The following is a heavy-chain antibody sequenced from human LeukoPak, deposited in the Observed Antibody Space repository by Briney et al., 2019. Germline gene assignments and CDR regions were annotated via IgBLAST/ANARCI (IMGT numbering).Heavy chain of an antibody. CDR3: AKDLEGGTTVTEY. Sequence: GGSLRLSCAASGFTFSSYGMHWVRQAPGKGLEWVAVISYDGSNKYYADSVKGRFTISRDNSKNTLYLQMNSLRAEDTAVYYCAKDLEGGTTVTEYWGQGTLVTVSS. CDR2: ISYDGSNK. J-gene: IGHJ4*02. CDR1: GFTFSSYG. V-gene: IGHV3-30*18. D-gene: IGHD4-17*01.